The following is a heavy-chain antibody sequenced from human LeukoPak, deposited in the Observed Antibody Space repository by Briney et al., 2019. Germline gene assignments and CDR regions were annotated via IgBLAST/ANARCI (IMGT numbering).Heavy chain of an antibody. CDR2: IRGKTYGGTT. Sequence: QPGGSLRLSCTTSGFTFGDYGMSWVRQAPGKGLEWVGFIRGKTYGGTTECAASVKGRFTISRDDSKSIAYLQMNSLKTEDTAVYYCTGSFGELSFFDYWGQGTLVTVSS. J-gene: IGHJ4*02. V-gene: IGHV3-49*04. CDR1: GFTFGDYG. CDR3: TGSFGELSFFDY. D-gene: IGHD3-10*01.